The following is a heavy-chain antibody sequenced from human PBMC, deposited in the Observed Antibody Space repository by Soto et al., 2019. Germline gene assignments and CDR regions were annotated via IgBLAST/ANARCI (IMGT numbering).Heavy chain of an antibody. CDR1: GGSISSYY. J-gene: IGHJ3*02. D-gene: IGHD2-21*02. Sequence: PSETLSLTCTVSGGSISSYYWSWIRQPPGKGLEWIGYIYYSGSTNYNPSLKSRVTISVDTSKNQFSLKLSSVTAADTAVYYCAGVVTAIPSFAFDIWGQGTMVTV. CDR2: IYYSGST. CDR3: AGVVTAIPSFAFDI. V-gene: IGHV4-59*01.